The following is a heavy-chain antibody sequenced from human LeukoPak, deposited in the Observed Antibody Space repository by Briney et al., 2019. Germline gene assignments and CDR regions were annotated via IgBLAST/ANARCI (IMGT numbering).Heavy chain of an antibody. Sequence: GGSLRLSCAASGFPFSSYAMSWVRQAPGKGLEWVSTISNSDDSTYYADPVKGRFTISRDNSENTLFLRMNSLRAEDTAVYYCAKATGYLLWGQGTLVIVSS. D-gene: IGHD1-14*01. CDR2: ISNSDDST. V-gene: IGHV3-23*01. J-gene: IGHJ4*02. CDR3: AKATGYLL. CDR1: GFPFSSYA.